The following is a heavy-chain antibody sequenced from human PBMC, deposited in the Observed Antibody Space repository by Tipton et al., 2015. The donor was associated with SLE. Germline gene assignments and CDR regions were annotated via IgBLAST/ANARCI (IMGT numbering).Heavy chain of an antibody. CDR3: ARHLGVIVAFEV. CDR1: GGSFGGYY. CDR2: INHGGST. D-gene: IGHD3-10*01. Sequence: LRLSCSIYGGSFGGYYWSWIRQPPGKGLEWIGEINHGGSTNYNPSLKSRVTISVDTSKNQFSLKLSSVTAADTAVYYCARHLGVIVAFEVWGQGTVLTVSS. J-gene: IGHJ3*01. V-gene: IGHV4-34*01.